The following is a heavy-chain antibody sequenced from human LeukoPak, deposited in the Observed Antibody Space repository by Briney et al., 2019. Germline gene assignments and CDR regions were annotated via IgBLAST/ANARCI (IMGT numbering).Heavy chain of an antibody. CDR3: ASLGAYCGGDCYPTFVY. J-gene: IGHJ4*02. CDR2: IYYSGST. D-gene: IGHD2-21*02. Sequence: NPSETLSLTCTVSGGSISSSSYYWGWIRQPPGKGLEWIGTIYYSGSTYYNPSLKSRVTISIDTSKNQFSLKLSSVTAADTAVYYCASLGAYCGGDCYPTFVYWGQGTLVTVSS. CDR1: GGSISSSSYY. V-gene: IGHV4-39*01.